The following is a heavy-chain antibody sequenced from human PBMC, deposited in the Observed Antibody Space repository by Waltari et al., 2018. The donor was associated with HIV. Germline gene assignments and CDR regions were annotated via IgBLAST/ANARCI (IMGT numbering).Heavy chain of an antibody. V-gene: IGHV4-34*01. J-gene: IGHJ4*02. Sequence: QVQLQQWGAGLLKPSETLSLTCAVYGGSFSGYYWSWIRQPPGKGLEWIGEINHSGSTNYHPSLKSRVTISVDTSKNQFSLKLSSVTAADTAVYYCARMIVVVITTPHFDYWGQGTLVTVSS. CDR1: GGSFSGYY. CDR2: INHSGST. CDR3: ARMIVVVITTPHFDY. D-gene: IGHD3-22*01.